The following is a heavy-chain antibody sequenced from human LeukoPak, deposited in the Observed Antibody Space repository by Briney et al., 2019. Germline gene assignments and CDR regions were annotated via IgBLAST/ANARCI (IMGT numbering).Heavy chain of an antibody. V-gene: IGHV1-69*13. CDR1: GGTFSSYA. Sequence: ASVKVSCTASGGTFSSYAISWVRQAPGQGLEWMGGIIPIFGTANYAQKFQGRVTITADESTSTAYMELSSLRSEDTAVYYCARDFILTGYYESGWFDPWGQGTLVTVSS. CDR3: ARDFILTGYYESGWFDP. J-gene: IGHJ5*02. D-gene: IGHD3-9*01. CDR2: IIPIFGTA.